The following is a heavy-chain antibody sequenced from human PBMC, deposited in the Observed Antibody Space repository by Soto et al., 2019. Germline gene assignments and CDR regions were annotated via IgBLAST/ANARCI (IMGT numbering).Heavy chain of an antibody. V-gene: IGHV4-61*08. Sequence: RSETLSLTCTVSGGSISSGDYYWSLILQPPWKGLEWIGYIYYSGSTNYNPSLKSRVTISVDTSKNQLSLKLSSVTAADTAVYYCARDHYDFWSGYYDYGMDVWGQGITVTVS. CDR1: GGSISSGDYY. J-gene: IGHJ6*02. CDR2: IYYSGST. CDR3: ARDHYDFWSGYYDYGMDV. D-gene: IGHD3-3*01.